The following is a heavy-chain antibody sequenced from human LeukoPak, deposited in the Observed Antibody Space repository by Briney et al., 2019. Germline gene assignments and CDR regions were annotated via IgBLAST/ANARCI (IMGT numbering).Heavy chain of an antibody. CDR2: INYSGTT. CDR3: GRLFDS. Sequence: SETLSPTCTVSGGAIISDNFYWGWVRQPPGKGLEWVGSINYSGTTYYNPSLRSRLSISVDTSRTQFFLRLNSVTAADTAVYYCGRLFDSWGQGILVTVSS. CDR1: GGAIISDNFY. J-gene: IGHJ4*02. V-gene: IGHV4-39*01.